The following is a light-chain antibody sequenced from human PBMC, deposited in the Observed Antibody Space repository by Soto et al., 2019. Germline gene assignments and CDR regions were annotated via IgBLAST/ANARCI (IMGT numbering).Light chain of an antibody. CDR2: WAS. CDR3: QQYYTTPLT. Sequence: DIVMTQSPDSLAVSLGERATINCKSSQSVLSSANHQNHLAWYQQKPGQPPRLLIYWASTRESGVPDRFSGGGSGTDFTLTISSLQAEDVAVYYCQQYYTTPLTFGGGTKVDI. J-gene: IGKJ4*01. CDR1: QSVLSSANHQNH. V-gene: IGKV4-1*01.